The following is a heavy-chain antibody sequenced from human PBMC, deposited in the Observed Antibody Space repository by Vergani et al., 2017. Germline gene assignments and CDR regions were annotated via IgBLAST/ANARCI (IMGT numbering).Heavy chain of an antibody. Sequence: EKQLVQSGSETKKPGESVKISCQAFGYIFSNFWIGWVRQRPWRGLEWMGIIYPGDSEVKSNPTFRGQVIFSVDTSVNTAYLQWRSLQASDTATYFCASGGHGSENGGALQLWGQGTNITVSS. V-gene: IGHV5-51*01. D-gene: IGHD3-10*01. CDR3: ASGGHGSENGGALQL. J-gene: IGHJ3*01. CDR1: GYIFSNFW. CDR2: IYPGDSEV.